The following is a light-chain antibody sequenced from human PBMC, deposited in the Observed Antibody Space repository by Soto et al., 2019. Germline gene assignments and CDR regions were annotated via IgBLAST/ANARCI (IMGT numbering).Light chain of an antibody. CDR1: SSDVGGYDF. V-gene: IGLV2-11*01. Sequence: QSALAQPRSVSGSPGQSVTISCTGTSSDVGGYDFVSWYQQHPGKAPKLMISDVGKRPSGVPDRFSGSKSGNTASLTISGLRAEDEADYYCCSYAGDLALFGGGTKATVL. J-gene: IGLJ2*01. CDR3: CSYAGDLAL. CDR2: DVG.